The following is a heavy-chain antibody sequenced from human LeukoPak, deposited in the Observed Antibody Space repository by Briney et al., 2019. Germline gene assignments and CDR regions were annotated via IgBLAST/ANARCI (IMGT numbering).Heavy chain of an antibody. Sequence: GGSLRLSCAASGFTFSSYAMSWVRQAPGKGLEWVSVISTTGGNTYHADSVKGRFTISRDNSKSTLYLQMNSLRAEDTAVYYCAKDGGWGLSTWYSGFDIWGQGTMVTVSS. CDR3: AKDGGWGLSTWYSGFDI. CDR1: GFTFSSYA. J-gene: IGHJ3*02. CDR2: ISTTGGNT. D-gene: IGHD1-26*01. V-gene: IGHV3-23*01.